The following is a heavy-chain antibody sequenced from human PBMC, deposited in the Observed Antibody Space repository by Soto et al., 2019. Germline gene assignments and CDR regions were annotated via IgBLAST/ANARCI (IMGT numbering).Heavy chain of an antibody. CDR2: ISGSGGST. J-gene: IGHJ4*02. CDR1: GFTFSNYA. Sequence: EVQLLESGGGLVQPGGSLRLSCAASGFTFSNYAVTWVRQAPGKGLEWVSTISGSGGSTYYADSVKGRFTISRDNSKNTLYLQMKSLRAEDTAVYYCVKDQGSSWYEIDYWGQGTLVTVSS. D-gene: IGHD6-13*01. CDR3: VKDQGSSWYEIDY. V-gene: IGHV3-23*01.